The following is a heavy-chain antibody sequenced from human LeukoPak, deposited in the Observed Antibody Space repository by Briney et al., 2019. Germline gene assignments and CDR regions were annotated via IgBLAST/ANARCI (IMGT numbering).Heavy chain of an antibody. CDR1: GFSFKTYA. D-gene: IGHD3-3*01. CDR2: LKNTGTRT. Sequence: GGSLRLSCAASGFSFKTYAMTWVRQGPGKGLEWVAGLKNTGTRTYYADSVRGRFTISRDNSKNTLYLQMNSLRAEDTAVYYCAKTYLYGFWSGYHEIDYWGQGTLVTVSS. V-gene: IGHV3-23*01. CDR3: AKTYLYGFWSGYHEIDY. J-gene: IGHJ4*02.